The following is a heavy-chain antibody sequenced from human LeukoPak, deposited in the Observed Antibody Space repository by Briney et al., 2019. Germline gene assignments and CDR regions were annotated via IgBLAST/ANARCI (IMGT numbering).Heavy chain of an antibody. Sequence: SETLSLTCTVSGGSLSSSSYYWGWIRQPPGKGLEWIGSIYYSGSTYYNPSLKSRVTISVDTSKNQFSLKLSSVTAADTAVYYCARSPKTMIVVVADYWGQGTLVTVSS. CDR3: ARSPKTMIVVVADY. D-gene: IGHD3-22*01. CDR1: GGSLSSSSYY. J-gene: IGHJ4*02. V-gene: IGHV4-39*01. CDR2: IYYSGST.